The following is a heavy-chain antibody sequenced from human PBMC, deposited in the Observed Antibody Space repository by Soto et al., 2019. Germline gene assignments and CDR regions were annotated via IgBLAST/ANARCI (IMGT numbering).Heavy chain of an antibody. CDR3: ARGADIVVVPAAGVDY. Sequence: QVQLVQSGAEVKKPGASVKVSCKASGYTFTSYAMHWVRQAPGQRLEWMGWINAGNGNTKYSQKFQGRVTITRDTSASTAYMELSSLSSEDTAVYYCARGADIVVVPAAGVDYWGQGTLVTVSS. CDR1: GYTFTSYA. CDR2: INAGNGNT. V-gene: IGHV1-3*01. D-gene: IGHD2-2*01. J-gene: IGHJ4*02.